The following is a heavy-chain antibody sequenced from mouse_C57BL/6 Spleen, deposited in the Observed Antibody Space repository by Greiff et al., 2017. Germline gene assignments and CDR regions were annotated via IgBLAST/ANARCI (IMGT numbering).Heavy chain of an antibody. D-gene: IGHD1-1*01. CDR2: IYPGSGST. V-gene: IGHV1-55*01. Sequence: QVQLQQPGAELVKPGASVKMSCKASGYTFTSYWITWVKQRPGQGLEWIGDIYPGSGSTNYNEKFKSKATLTVDTSSSTAYMQLSSLTSEDSAVYYCARGLSSLYYAMDYWGQGTSVTVSS. J-gene: IGHJ4*01. CDR3: ARGLSSLYYAMDY. CDR1: GYTFTSYW.